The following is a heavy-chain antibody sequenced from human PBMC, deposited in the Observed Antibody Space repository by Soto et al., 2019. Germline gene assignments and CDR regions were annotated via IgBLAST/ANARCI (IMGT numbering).Heavy chain of an antibody. CDR3: AGCFGSGYRAFDY. CDR2: ITPMLSVS. CDR1: GDTFNFYT. Sequence: QVQLVQSGAEVKKPGSSVKVSCKASGDTFNFYTINWVRQAPGLGLEWMGRITPMLSVSNYDQKFRGRVTITAAKSTSTAYKELSSLCSDDTAMYSCAGCFGSGYRAFDYWGQGALVTVSS. V-gene: IGHV1-69*02. J-gene: IGHJ4*02. D-gene: IGHD3-10*01.